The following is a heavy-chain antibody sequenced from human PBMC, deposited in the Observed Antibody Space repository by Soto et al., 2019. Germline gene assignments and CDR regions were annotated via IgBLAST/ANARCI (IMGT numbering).Heavy chain of an antibody. D-gene: IGHD6-13*01. Sequence: GGFLRLSCAASGFTVSSNYMSWVRQAPGKGLEWVSVIYSGGSTYYADSVKGRFTISRDNSKNTLYLQMNSLRAEDTAVYYCAREEIAAAGREGYYFDYWGQGTLVTVSS. CDR1: GFTVSSNY. CDR3: AREEIAAAGREGYYFDY. CDR2: IYSGGST. J-gene: IGHJ4*02. V-gene: IGHV3-66*01.